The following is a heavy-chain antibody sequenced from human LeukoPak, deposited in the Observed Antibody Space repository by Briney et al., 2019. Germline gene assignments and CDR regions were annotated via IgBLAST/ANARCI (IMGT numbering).Heavy chain of an antibody. D-gene: IGHD6-19*01. Sequence: SETLSLTCTVSGGSISSYYWSWIRQPAGKGLEWIGRIYTSGSTNYNPSLKSRVTMSVDTSKNQFSLKLSSVTAADTAVYYCARDTGKYSSAHPVAFDIWGQGTMVTVSS. CDR1: GGSISSYY. CDR2: IYTSGST. CDR3: ARDTGKYSSAHPVAFDI. V-gene: IGHV4-4*07. J-gene: IGHJ3*02.